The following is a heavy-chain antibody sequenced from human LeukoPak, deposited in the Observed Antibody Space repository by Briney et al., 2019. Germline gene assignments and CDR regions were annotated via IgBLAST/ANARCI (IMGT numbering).Heavy chain of an antibody. Sequence: PGGSLRLSCAASGFTFSNYGMHWVRQAPDKGLEWVAFARYDGINKYYADSVRGRFTVSRDNSKNTLYLQINSLRIEDTALYYCAKSYGGNFFDYWGQGTLVTVSS. CDR1: GFTFSNYG. CDR3: AKSYGGNFFDY. J-gene: IGHJ4*02. D-gene: IGHD4-23*01. CDR2: ARYDGINK. V-gene: IGHV3-30*02.